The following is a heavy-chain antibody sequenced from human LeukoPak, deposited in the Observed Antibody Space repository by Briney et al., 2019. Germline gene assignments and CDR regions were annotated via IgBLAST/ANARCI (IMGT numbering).Heavy chain of an antibody. D-gene: IGHD5-12*01. CDR2: INDRSNFK. V-gene: IGHV3-23*01. CDR3: AEDHFTGDDYGDYFDL. J-gene: IGHJ4*02. Sequence: GGSLRHSCVASGFSFSNYAMSWVRQSPGQGLQWVSVINDRSNFKVYADSVKGRFTISRDNSQNTLYLEMNSLRADDTAIYYCAEDHFTGDDYGDYFDLWGQGVLVSVSS. CDR1: GFSFSNYA.